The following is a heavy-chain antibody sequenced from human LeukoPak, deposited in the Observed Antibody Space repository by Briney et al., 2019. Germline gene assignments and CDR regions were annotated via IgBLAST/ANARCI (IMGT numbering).Heavy chain of an antibody. V-gene: IGHV4-4*09. CDR3: ARHAYYDFWSGYYDYYYYYMDV. D-gene: IGHD3-3*01. CDR2: IYTSGTT. Sequence: SETLSLTCTVSGGSISSYYWSWIRQPPGKGLEWIGYIYTSGTTNYNPSLKSRVTISVDTSKNQFSLKLSSVTAADTAVYYCARHAYYDFWSGYYDYYYYYMDVWGKGTTVTVSS. CDR1: GGSISSYY. J-gene: IGHJ6*03.